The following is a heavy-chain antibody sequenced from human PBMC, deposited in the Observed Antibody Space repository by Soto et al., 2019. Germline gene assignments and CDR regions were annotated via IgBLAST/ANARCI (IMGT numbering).Heavy chain of an antibody. J-gene: IGHJ6*03. CDR2: ISGSGGTT. CDR1: GFTFDNYA. Sequence: EVQLLESGGGLVQPGGSLRVSCAASGFTFDNYAKGWVRQAPGTGLEWVSGISGSGGTTYHADSVKGRFTISRDNSKNTLYLQMNSLRAEDTAVYYCVKGYSNSYYFYYMDVWGEGTTVTVSS. V-gene: IGHV3-23*01. CDR3: VKGYSNSYYFYYMDV. D-gene: IGHD6-6*01.